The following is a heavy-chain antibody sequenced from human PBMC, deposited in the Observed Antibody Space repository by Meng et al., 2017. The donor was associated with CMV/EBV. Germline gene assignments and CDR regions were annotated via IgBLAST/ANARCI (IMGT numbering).Heavy chain of an antibody. CDR1: GFTFSKAW. D-gene: IGHD3-3*01. Sequence: GGSLRLSCAASGFTFSKAWMSWVRQAPGKGLEWVGRIKSKTDGGTTDYASPVKGRFTISRDDSKNTLYLQMNSLKTEDTAVYYCARDQNQYYDFWSGYFQDLYGMDVWGQGTTVTVSS. CDR2: IKSKTDGGTT. V-gene: IGHV3-15*01. CDR3: ARDQNQYYDFWSGYFQDLYGMDV. J-gene: IGHJ6*02.